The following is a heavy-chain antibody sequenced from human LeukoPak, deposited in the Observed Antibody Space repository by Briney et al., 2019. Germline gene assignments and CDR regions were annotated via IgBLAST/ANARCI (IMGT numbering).Heavy chain of an antibody. Sequence: SETLSLTCTVSGGCISSYYWSWIRQPAGKGLEWLGRIYTSGSTNYNPSLKSRVTMSVDTSKNQFSLKLSSVTAADTAVYYCARGRSGYCSSTSCKGGAFDIWGQGTMVTVSS. CDR3: ARGRSGYCSSTSCKGGAFDI. CDR1: GGCISSYY. J-gene: IGHJ3*02. CDR2: IYTSGST. D-gene: IGHD2-2*01. V-gene: IGHV4-4*07.